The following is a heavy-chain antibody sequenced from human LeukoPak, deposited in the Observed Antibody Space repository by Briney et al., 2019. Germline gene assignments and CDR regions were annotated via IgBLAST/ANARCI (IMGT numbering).Heavy chain of an antibody. CDR3: AIQVGATLDAFDI. V-gene: IGHV3-30*02. Sequence: GGSLRLSCAASGFTFSSYGMHWVRQAPGKGLEGVAFIRYDGSNKYYADSVKGRFTISRDNSKNTLYLQMNSLRAEDTAVYYCAIQVGATLDAFDIWGQGTMVTVSS. D-gene: IGHD1-26*01. CDR2: IRYDGSNK. J-gene: IGHJ3*02. CDR1: GFTFSSYG.